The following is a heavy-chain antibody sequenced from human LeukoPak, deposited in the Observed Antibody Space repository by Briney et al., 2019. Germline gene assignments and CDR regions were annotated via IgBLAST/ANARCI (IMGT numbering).Heavy chain of an antibody. Sequence: KPSETLSLTCTVSGGSISSSSYYWSWIRQPPGKGLEWIGYIYYSGSTNYNPSLKSRVTISVDTSKNQFSLKLSSVTAADTAVYYCARQYSSSWIDYWGQGTLVTVSS. CDR2: IYYSGST. CDR1: GGSISSSSYY. CDR3: ARQYSSSWIDY. J-gene: IGHJ4*02. D-gene: IGHD6-13*01. V-gene: IGHV4-61*05.